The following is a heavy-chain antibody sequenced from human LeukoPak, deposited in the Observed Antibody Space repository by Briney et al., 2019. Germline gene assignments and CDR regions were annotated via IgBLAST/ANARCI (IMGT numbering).Heavy chain of an antibody. Sequence: SETLSLTCTVSGGSISSGGYYWSWIRQHPGKGLEWIGYIYYSGSTYYNPSLKSRVTISVDTPKNQFSLKLSSVTAADTAVYYCARGVAAAGLDYWGQGTLVTVSS. CDR2: IYYSGST. D-gene: IGHD6-13*01. V-gene: IGHV4-31*03. CDR3: ARGVAAAGLDY. J-gene: IGHJ4*02. CDR1: GGSISSGGYY.